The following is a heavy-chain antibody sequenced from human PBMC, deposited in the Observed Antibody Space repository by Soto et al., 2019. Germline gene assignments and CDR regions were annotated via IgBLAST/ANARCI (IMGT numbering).Heavy chain of an antibody. D-gene: IGHD2-15*01. CDR2: INPTSEYT. CDR1: GYTFTSYD. J-gene: IGHJ4*02. Sequence: ASVKVSCKASGYTFTSYDINWVRQAPGQGLEWVGWINPTSEYTAHAQKFQGRVTLTREISTAKAYMEFSSLTSEDTAVYFCARQVQHGYSSDWGPGTQVAVSS. CDR3: ARQVQHGYSSD. V-gene: IGHV1-8*01.